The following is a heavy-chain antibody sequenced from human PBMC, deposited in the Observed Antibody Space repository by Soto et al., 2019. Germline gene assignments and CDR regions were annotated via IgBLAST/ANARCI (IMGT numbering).Heavy chain of an antibody. Sequence: GASVKVSCKVSGYTLTELSMHWVRQAPGKGLEWMGGFDPEDGETIYAQKFQGRVTMTEDTSTDTAYMELSSLRSEDTAVYYCATKGGIAVAGQFDYWGQGTLVTVSS. CDR2: FDPEDGET. CDR1: GYTLTELS. CDR3: ATKGGIAVAGQFDY. V-gene: IGHV1-24*01. D-gene: IGHD6-19*01. J-gene: IGHJ4*02.